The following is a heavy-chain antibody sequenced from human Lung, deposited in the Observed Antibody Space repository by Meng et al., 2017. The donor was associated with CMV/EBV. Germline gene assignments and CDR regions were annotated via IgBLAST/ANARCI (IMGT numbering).Heavy chain of an antibody. Sequence: LSLXCAASGFTFSSYAMHWVRQAPGKGLEWVAVISYDGSNKYYADSAKGRFTISRDNSKNTLYLQMNSLRAEDTAVYYCARDSGSSSFYYYYGMDVWGQGTXVTVSS. CDR2: ISYDGSNK. D-gene: IGHD6-6*01. V-gene: IGHV3-30-3*01. CDR3: ARDSGSSSFYYYYGMDV. CDR1: GFTFSSYA. J-gene: IGHJ6*02.